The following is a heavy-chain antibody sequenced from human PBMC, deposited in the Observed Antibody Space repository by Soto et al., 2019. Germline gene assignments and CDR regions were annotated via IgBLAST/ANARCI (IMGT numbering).Heavy chain of an antibody. Sequence: QVQLVQSGAEVKKPGASVKVSCKASGYTFTSYGMHWVRQAPGQRLEWMGWIKAGNGNTKHSQKFQGRVTITRDTSASTAYMELSSLRSEDTAVYYCARGLNVYYFDYWGQGTLVTVSS. D-gene: IGHD3-16*01. CDR3: ARGLNVYYFDY. CDR2: IKAGNGNT. V-gene: IGHV1-3*01. J-gene: IGHJ4*02. CDR1: GYTFTSYG.